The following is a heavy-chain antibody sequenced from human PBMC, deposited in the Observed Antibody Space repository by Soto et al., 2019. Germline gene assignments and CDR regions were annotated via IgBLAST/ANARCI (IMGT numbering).Heavy chain of an antibody. J-gene: IGHJ4*02. Sequence: EVHLVESGGNLVQPGGSLRLSCEASGFALSPYWMSWVRQAPGKGLEWVPSINQYGSVKHYVDSVRGRFTISRDNAKNSLFLQMNSLSAEDTAVYYCTRLTEAVTTFVYWGQGTPVTVSS. CDR3: TRLTEAVTTFVY. CDR2: INQYGSVK. V-gene: IGHV3-7*03. CDR1: GFALSPYW. D-gene: IGHD1-1*01.